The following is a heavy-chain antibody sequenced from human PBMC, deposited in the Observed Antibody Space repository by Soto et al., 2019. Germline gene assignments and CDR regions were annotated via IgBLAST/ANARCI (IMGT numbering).Heavy chain of an antibody. CDR1: GGSISSYY. D-gene: IGHD4-17*01. Sequence: SETLSLTCTVSGGSISSYYWSWIRQPPGKGLEWIGYIYYSGSTNYNPSLKSRVTISVDTSKNQFSLKLSSVTAADTAVYYCARSFSGRETTAYYFDYWGQGTLVTVSS. J-gene: IGHJ4*02. CDR2: IYYSGST. V-gene: IGHV4-59*01. CDR3: ARSFSGRETTAYYFDY.